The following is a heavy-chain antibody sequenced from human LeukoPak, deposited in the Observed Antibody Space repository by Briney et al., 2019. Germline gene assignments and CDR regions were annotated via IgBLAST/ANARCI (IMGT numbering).Heavy chain of an antibody. V-gene: IGHV3-30-3*01. CDR1: GFTFSSYA. CDR2: ITYDGSNK. J-gene: IGHJ4*02. D-gene: IGHD3-10*01. Sequence: PGGSLRLSCAASGFTFSSYAMHWVRQAPGKGLEWVAVITYDGSNKYYADSVKGRFTISRDNAKNSLYVQMNSLRAEDTAVYYCARDGYGTGSHDYWGQGTLVTVSS. CDR3: ARDGYGTGSHDY.